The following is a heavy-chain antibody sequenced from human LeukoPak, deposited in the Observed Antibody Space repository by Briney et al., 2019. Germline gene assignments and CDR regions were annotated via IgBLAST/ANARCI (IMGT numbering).Heavy chain of an antibody. CDR1: GFAFSFYA. Sequence: PGGSLRLSCAASGFAFSFYAMSWLRQPPGKGLEWVSTLNANSGTTSYAASVRGRFTISRDNSKNTLYLQVNSLRADDTAVYYCAKPISGGLAVTADWFDPWGQGTLVVVSS. J-gene: IGHJ5*01. CDR2: LNANSGTT. CDR3: AKPISGGLAVTADWFDP. V-gene: IGHV3-23*01. D-gene: IGHD6-19*01.